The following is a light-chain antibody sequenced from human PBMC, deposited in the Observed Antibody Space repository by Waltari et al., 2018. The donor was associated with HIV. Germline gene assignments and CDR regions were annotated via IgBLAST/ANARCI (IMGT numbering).Light chain of an antibody. V-gene: IGLV2-14*01. CDR3: SSYTSSSTPVV. CDR1: SSDVGGYNY. Sequence: QSALTQPASVSGSPGQSITIYCTGTSSDVGGYNYVSWYQPHPGKAPKLMIYEVSNRPSGVSDRFSGSKSGNTASLTISGLQAEDEADYYCSSYTSSSTPVVFGGGTNLTVL. J-gene: IGLJ2*01. CDR2: EVS.